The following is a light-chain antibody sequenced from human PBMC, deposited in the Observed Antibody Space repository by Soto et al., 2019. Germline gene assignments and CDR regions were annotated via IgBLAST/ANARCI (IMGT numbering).Light chain of an antibody. CDR3: QTCGPGFRV. J-gene: IGLJ2*01. V-gene: IGLV4-69*01. CDR1: SGHSTYS. Sequence: QLVLTQSPSASASLGASVSLTCTLSSGHSTYSIAWHQQQPEKGPRFLMNLNSDGSLSKGDGIPGRFSGSTSGAERSLTISRLQSEDEADYYCQTCGPGFRVFGGGTKLTVL. CDR2: LNSDGSL.